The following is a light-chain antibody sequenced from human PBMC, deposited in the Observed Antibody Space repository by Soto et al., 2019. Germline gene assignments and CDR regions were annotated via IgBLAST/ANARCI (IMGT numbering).Light chain of an antibody. CDR1: SSNIGAGYD. J-gene: IGLJ1*01. CDR2: GNS. V-gene: IGLV1-40*01. CDR3: KSYDRSLSGYV. Sequence: QSVLTQPPSVSGAPGQRVTISCTGSSSNIGAGYDVHWYQQLPGTAPKLLIYGNSNRPSGVPDRFSGSKSGTSASLAITGLQAEDEADYYCKSYDRSLSGYVYGTATKVTVL.